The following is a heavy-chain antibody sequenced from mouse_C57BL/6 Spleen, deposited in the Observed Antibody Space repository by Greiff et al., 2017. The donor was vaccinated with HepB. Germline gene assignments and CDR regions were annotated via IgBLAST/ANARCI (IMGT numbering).Heavy chain of an antibody. D-gene: IGHD2-12*01. V-gene: IGHV5-4*01. CDR3: AREGVCYHRYFYV. CDR2: ISDGGSYT. Sequence: EVKLMESGGGLVKPGGSLKLSCAASGFTFSSYAMSWVRQTPEKRLEWVATISDGGSYTYYPDNVKGRFTISRDNAKNNLYLQMSHLKSEDTAMYYCAREGVCYHRYFYVWGTGTTVTVSS. J-gene: IGHJ1*03. CDR1: GFTFSSYA.